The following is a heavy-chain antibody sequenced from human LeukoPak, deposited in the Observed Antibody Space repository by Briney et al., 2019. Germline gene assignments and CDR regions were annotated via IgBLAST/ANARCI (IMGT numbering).Heavy chain of an antibody. CDR1: GFTFSNYA. CDR3: AKDRVYCSGGSCLPDYGMDV. J-gene: IGHJ6*04. D-gene: IGHD2-15*01. CDR2: ISGSGGST. Sequence: HSGGSLRLSCAASGFTFSNYAMSWVRQAPGKGLEWVSAISGSGGSTYYADSVKGRFTISRDNSKNTLYLQMNSLRAEDTAVYYCAKDRVYCSGGSCLPDYGMDVWGKGTTVTVSS. V-gene: IGHV3-23*01.